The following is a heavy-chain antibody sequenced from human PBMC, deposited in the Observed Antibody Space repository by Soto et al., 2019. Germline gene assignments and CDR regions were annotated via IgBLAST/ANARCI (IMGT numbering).Heavy chain of an antibody. CDR3: AKPASLFDY. D-gene: IGHD2-2*01. Sequence: EVQLLESGGGLVQPGGSLRLSCAASGFTFSSSAMTWVRQAPGKGLEWVSAISGGGGSTYYADSVKGRFTISRDNSKDTLFLQMNSLRAEDTAVYYCAKPASLFDYWGQGTLVTVSS. CDR2: ISGGGGST. CDR1: GFTFSSSA. V-gene: IGHV3-23*01. J-gene: IGHJ4*02.